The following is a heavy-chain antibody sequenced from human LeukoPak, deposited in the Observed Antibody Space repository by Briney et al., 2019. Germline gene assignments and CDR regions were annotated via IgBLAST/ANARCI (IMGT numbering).Heavy chain of an antibody. CDR3: ARDQDGYNH. CDR2: IYTSGST. D-gene: IGHD5-24*01. Sequence: SETLSLTCTVSGGSISSGSYYWSWIRQPAGKGLEWIGRIYTSGSTNYNPSLKSRVTISVDTSKNQFSLKLSSVTAADTAVYYCARDQDGYNHWGQGTLVTVSS. V-gene: IGHV4-61*02. CDR1: GGSISSGSYY. J-gene: IGHJ5*02.